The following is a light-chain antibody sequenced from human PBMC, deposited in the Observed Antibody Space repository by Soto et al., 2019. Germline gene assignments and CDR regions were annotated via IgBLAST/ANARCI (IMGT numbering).Light chain of an antibody. CDR1: SSDVGGYNS. Sequence: QSALAQSPSVSLSPGHSITISCTGTSSDVGGYNSVSWFQQHPGNAPKLIIYEVKNRPSGVSNRFSGSKSGNTASLTISGLQAEDEADYYCSSYTSSDTLVFGTGTKVTVL. V-gene: IGLV2-14*03. CDR2: EVK. J-gene: IGLJ1*01. CDR3: SSYTSSDTLV.